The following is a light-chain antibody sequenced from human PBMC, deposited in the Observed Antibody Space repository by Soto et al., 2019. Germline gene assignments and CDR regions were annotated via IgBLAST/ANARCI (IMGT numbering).Light chain of an antibody. CDR2: AAS. V-gene: IGKV1-39*01. Sequence: DIQVTQSPSTPSASVGDRVTITCRASQSISIYLNWYQQKPGKAPKLLIYAASSLQSGVPSRFSCSGSGTDFTLTISSLQPEDFATYYCQQSYSTPETFGQGTKVDIK. J-gene: IGKJ1*01. CDR1: QSISIY. CDR3: QQSYSTPET.